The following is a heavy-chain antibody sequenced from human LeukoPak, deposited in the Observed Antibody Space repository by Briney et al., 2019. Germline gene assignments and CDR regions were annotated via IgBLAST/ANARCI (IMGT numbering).Heavy chain of an antibody. CDR1: GGSISSYY. D-gene: IGHD4-11*01. J-gene: IGHJ6*03. CDR2: IYYSGST. Sequence: SETLSLTCTVSGGSISSYYWSWIRQPPGKGLEWSGDIYYSGSTNYNPSLKRRVTISVDTSKNQFSLKLRSVTAADTPVYYCARHLTNVTKHNSSYMDVWGKGTTVTVSS. CDR3: ARHLTNVTKHNSSYMDV. V-gene: IGHV4-59*08.